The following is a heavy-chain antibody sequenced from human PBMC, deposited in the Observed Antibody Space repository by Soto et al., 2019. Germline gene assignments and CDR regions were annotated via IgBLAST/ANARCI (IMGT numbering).Heavy chain of an antibody. Sequence: QLQLQESGPGLVKPSETLSLTCTVSGGSISSSSYYWGWIRQPPGKGLEWIGSIYYSGSTYYNPSLKSRVTISVDTSKNQFSLKLSSVTAADTAVYYCAREGGYSSSSGDYWGQGTLVTVSS. D-gene: IGHD6-6*01. CDR3: AREGGYSSSSGDY. V-gene: IGHV4-39*02. CDR2: IYYSGST. J-gene: IGHJ4*02. CDR1: GGSISSSSYY.